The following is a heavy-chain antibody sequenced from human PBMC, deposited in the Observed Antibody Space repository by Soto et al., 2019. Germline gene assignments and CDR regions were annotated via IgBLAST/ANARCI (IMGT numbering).Heavy chain of an antibody. CDR1: GGSVSSHDYD. Sequence: QLQESGPGLLRPSQTLSLTCSLSGGSVSSHDYDWTWVRQRPGKGLEWIGFVHDRETADYNPSLISRVSISVDTFKHKFSLSLSSVTAADSGVYYCARRKSLDVWGQGITVIVSS. D-gene: IGHD3-10*01. V-gene: IGHV4-30-4*08. CDR3: ARRKSLDV. CDR2: VHDRETA. J-gene: IGHJ6*02.